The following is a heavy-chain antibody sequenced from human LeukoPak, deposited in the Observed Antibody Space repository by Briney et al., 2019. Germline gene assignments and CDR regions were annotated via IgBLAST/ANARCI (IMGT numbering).Heavy chain of an antibody. V-gene: IGHV3-7*01. CDR1: GFTFSRYW. J-gene: IGHJ4*02. D-gene: IGHD3-10*01. CDR2: IKQGGSEI. CDR3: ARDREFESGSEGDY. Sequence: GGSLRLSCVGSGFTFSRYWMSWVRQAPGKGLEYVALIKQGGSEIYHMDSVKGRFTISRDDAKNSLYLQMNSLRVEDTAVYYCARDREFESGSEGDYWGQGALVTVSS.